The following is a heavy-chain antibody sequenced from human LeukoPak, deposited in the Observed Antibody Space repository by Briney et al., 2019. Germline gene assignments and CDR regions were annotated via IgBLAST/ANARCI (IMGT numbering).Heavy chain of an antibody. J-gene: IGHJ1*01. CDR1: GFTFSSYA. CDR3: AKKVVVGATSPYSDFQD. D-gene: IGHD1-26*01. V-gene: IGHV3-23*01. CDR2: ISGSGVTT. Sequence: GSLRLSCEASGFTFSSYAMSWVRQAPGKGLEWVSAISGSGVTTHYAGSVKGRFSISRDNSKNTLYLQMSSLRAEDTALYYCAKKVVVGATSPYSDFQDWGQGTLVTVSS.